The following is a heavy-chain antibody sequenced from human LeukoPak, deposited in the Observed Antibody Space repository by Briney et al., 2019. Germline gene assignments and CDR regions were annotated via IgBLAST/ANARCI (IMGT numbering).Heavy chain of an antibody. D-gene: IGHD3-22*01. CDR2: MNAESGHT. J-gene: IGHJ6*02. Sequence: ASVKVSCKASGYTFTSYHIDWVRQAPGQGPEWMGWMNAESGHTGYAQNLEGRVSMTRDTSTNTAYMELRSLRSEDTAVYFCARGMFDNSGHYYFYYALDVWGQGTTVTVSS. V-gene: IGHV1-8*01. CDR1: GYTFTSYH. CDR3: ARGMFDNSGHYYFYYALDV.